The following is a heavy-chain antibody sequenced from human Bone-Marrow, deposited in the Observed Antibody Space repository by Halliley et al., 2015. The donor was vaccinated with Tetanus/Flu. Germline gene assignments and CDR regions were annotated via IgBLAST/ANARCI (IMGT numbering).Heavy chain of an antibody. Sequence: TLSLTCTVSGGSISSDYRSWIRQPPGKGLEWIASIYYYGGINYNPSFETRVTISIHTSRQQFSLKLSYVTATDSAVYYCARHRGTSGWQTDAFEIWGQGTMVTVSS. J-gene: IGHJ3*02. CDR3: ARHRGTSGWQTDAFEI. V-gene: IGHV4-59*08. CDR2: IYYYGGI. D-gene: IGHD6-19*01. CDR1: GGSISSDY.